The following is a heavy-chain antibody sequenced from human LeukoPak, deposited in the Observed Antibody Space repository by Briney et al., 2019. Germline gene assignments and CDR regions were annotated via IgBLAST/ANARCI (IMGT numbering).Heavy chain of an antibody. J-gene: IGHJ4*02. Sequence: GESLRLSCVASGFTFSSYWMSWVRQAPGRGLEGVAFMKQDGSEKYYVDSVKGRFTIFRNNAMNSLYLQMNSLRAEDTAVYYCARDTEAFDYWGQGTLVTVSS. CDR1: GFTFSSYW. V-gene: IGHV3-7*03. CDR3: ARDTEAFDY. CDR2: MKQDGSEK.